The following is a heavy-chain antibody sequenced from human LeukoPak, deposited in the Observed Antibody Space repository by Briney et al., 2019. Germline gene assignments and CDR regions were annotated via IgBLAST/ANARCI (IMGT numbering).Heavy chain of an antibody. CDR3: ARPTHNGSYPFDY. D-gene: IGHD1-26*01. V-gene: IGHV1-2*06. CDR2: INPNSGGT. J-gene: IGHJ4*02. Sequence: ASVKVSCKASGYTFTGYYMHRVRQAPGQGLEWMGRINPNSGGTNYAQKFQGRVTMTRDTSISTAYMELSRLRSDDTAVYYCARPTHNGSYPFDYRGQGTLVTASS. CDR1: GYTFTGYY.